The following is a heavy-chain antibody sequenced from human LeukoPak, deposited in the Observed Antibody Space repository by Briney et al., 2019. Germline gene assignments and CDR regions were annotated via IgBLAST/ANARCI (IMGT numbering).Heavy chain of an antibody. CDR1: GFTFSSYW. CDR3: ASIEDQSIVATIVRDY. Sequence: GGSLRLSCAASGFTFSSYWMHWVRQAPGKGLVWVSRINSDGSSTSYADSVKGRFTISRDNTKNTLYLQMNSLRAEDTAVYYCASIEDQSIVATIVRDYWGQGTLVTVSS. CDR2: INSDGSST. D-gene: IGHD5-12*01. V-gene: IGHV3-74*01. J-gene: IGHJ4*02.